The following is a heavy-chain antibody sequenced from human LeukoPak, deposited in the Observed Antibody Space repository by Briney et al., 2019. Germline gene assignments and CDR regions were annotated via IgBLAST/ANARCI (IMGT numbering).Heavy chain of an antibody. CDR1: GFTFSSYS. J-gene: IGHJ3*02. CDR3: ARDLMVRGVIMGDHDAFDI. V-gene: IGHV3-21*01. Sequence: GGSLRLSCAASGFTFSSYSMNWVRQAPGEGLEWVSSISSSSSYIYYADSVKGRFTISRDNAKNSLYLQMNSLRAEDTAVYYCARDLMVRGVIMGDHDAFDIWGQGTMVTVSS. D-gene: IGHD3-10*01. CDR2: ISSSSSYI.